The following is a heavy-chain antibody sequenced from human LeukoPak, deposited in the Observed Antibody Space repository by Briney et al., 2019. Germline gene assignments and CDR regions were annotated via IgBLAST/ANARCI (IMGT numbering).Heavy chain of an antibody. CDR1: GGSISSYY. CDR3: ARGQWQQLVWAYFYFDY. CDR2: IYYSGST. Sequence: SETLSLTCTVSGGSISSYYWSWIRQPPGKGLEWIGYIYYSGSTNYNPSLKSRVTISVDTSKNQFSLKLSSVTAADTAVYYCARGQWQQLVWAYFYFDYWGQGTLVTVSS. J-gene: IGHJ4*02. V-gene: IGHV4-59*01. D-gene: IGHD6-13*01.